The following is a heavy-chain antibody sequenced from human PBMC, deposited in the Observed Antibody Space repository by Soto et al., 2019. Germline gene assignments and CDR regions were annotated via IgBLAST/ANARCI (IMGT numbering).Heavy chain of an antibody. V-gene: IGHV3-23*01. CDR2: ISGSGGST. CDR1: GYTFSSYA. CDR3: AKPSAVDPDAFDI. Sequence: GGSLRLSCAASGYTFSSYAMSWVRQAPGKGLEWVSAISGSGGSTYYADSVKGRFTISRDNSKNTLYLQMNSLRAEDTAVYYCAKPSAVDPDAFDIWGQGTMVTVSS. J-gene: IGHJ3*02. D-gene: IGHD2-21*01.